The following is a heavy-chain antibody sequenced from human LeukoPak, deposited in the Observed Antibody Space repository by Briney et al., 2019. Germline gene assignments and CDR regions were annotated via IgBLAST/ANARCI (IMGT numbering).Heavy chain of an antibody. D-gene: IGHD3-3*01. CDR3: ARSGIPNYDFWSGPFDY. Sequence: SVKVSCKASGGTFSSYAISWVRQAPGQGLEWMGRIIPIFGTANYAQKFQGRVTITTDESTSTAYMELSSRRSEDTAVYYCARSGIPNYDFWSGPFDYWGQGTLVTVSS. V-gene: IGHV1-69*05. J-gene: IGHJ4*02. CDR1: GGTFSSYA. CDR2: IIPIFGTA.